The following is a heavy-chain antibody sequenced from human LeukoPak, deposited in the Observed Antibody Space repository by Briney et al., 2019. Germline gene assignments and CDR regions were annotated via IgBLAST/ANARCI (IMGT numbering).Heavy chain of an antibody. CDR1: GFTFSSYA. CDR2: ISGSGGST. CDR3: AKGDTMVRGAYAMDY. D-gene: IGHD3-10*01. Sequence: GGSLRLSCAASGFTFSSYAMSWVRQAPRKGLEWVSAISGSGGSTYYADSVKGRFTISRDNSKNTLYLQMNSLRAEDTAVYYCAKGDTMVRGAYAMDYWGQGTLVTVSS. J-gene: IGHJ4*02. V-gene: IGHV3-23*01.